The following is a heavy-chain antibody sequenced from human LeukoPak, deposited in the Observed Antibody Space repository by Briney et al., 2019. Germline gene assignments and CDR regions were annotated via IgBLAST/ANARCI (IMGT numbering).Heavy chain of an antibody. CDR2: INHSGST. J-gene: IGHJ6*02. Sequence: PSETLSLTCGVSGGSISSGGYSWSWIRQPPGKGLEWIGYINHSGSTNYNPSLKSRVTISVDTSKNQFSLKPSSVTAADTAVYYCARGDTYYYGMDVWGQGTTVTVSS. CDR3: ARGDTYYYGMDV. CDR1: GGSISSGGYS. V-gene: IGHV4-30-2*01.